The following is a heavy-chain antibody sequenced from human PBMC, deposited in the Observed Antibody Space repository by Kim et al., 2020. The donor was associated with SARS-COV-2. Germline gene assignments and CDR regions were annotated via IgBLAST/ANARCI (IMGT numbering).Heavy chain of an antibody. CDR3: AREKGIVAAGYTIQLFDY. Sequence: SETLSLTCTVSGGSTSTYDWSWIRQPPGKGLEWIGLIFHSGSTKYNPSLQGRVTMSIDTSKNQFSLQLTSVTAADTAVYYCAREKGIVAAGYTIQLFDYWGQGILVTVSS. D-gene: IGHD6-13*01. J-gene: IGHJ4*02. CDR2: IFHSGST. CDR1: GGSTSTYD. V-gene: IGHV4-59*01.